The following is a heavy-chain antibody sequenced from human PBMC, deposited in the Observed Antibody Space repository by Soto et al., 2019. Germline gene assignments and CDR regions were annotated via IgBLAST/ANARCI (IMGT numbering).Heavy chain of an antibody. Sequence: QVQLQESGPGLVKPSETLFLTCTVSGGSISSYYWSWIRQPPGKGLEWIGYIYYSGSTNYNPSLKSRVTISVDTSKNQFSLKLSSVTAADTAVYYCARLEYSSGWYRFGYWGQGTLVTVSS. D-gene: IGHD6-19*01. CDR3: ARLEYSSGWYRFGY. J-gene: IGHJ4*02. CDR1: GGSISSYY. V-gene: IGHV4-59*01. CDR2: IYYSGST.